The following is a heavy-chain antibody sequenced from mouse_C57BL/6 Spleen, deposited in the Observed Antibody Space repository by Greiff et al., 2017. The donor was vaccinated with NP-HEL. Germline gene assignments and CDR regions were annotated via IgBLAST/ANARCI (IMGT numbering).Heavy chain of an antibody. Sequence: VQLQQSGPELVKPGASVKISCKASGYAFSSSWMNWVKPRPGQGLEWIGRIYPGDGDTHYNGKFKGKATLTADKSSSTAYMQLSSLTSEDSAVYVCARDGSSSYYAMDYWGQGTSVTVSS. CDR2: IYPGDGDT. D-gene: IGHD1-1*01. CDR1: GYAFSSSW. V-gene: IGHV1-82*01. J-gene: IGHJ4*01. CDR3: ARDGSSSYYAMDY.